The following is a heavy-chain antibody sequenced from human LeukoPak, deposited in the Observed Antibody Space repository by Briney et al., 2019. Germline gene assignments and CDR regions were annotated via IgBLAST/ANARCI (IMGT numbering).Heavy chain of an antibody. D-gene: IGHD2-2*01. J-gene: IGHJ3*02. CDR2: IDKSGDGA. V-gene: IGHV3-23*01. CDR1: GFTFSSYS. CDR3: ARRGGTSGWGAFDI. Sequence: GGSLRLSCAASGFTFSSYSMNWVRQPPGKGLDWVSSIDKSGDGAFYADSVKGRFTISRDNSKNTLYLQMNSLRREDTAVYYCARRGGTSGWGAFDIWGQGTMVTVSS.